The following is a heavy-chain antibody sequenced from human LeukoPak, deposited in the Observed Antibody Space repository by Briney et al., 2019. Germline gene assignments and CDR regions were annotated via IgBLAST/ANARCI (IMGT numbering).Heavy chain of an antibody. Sequence: GGSLRLSCAASGFTFSSYAMSWVRQAPGKGLEWVSAISGSGGSTYYADSVKGRFTISRDNSKNTLYLQMNSLRAEDTAVYYCAKDHDCSGGSCYSDYWGQGTLVTVSS. D-gene: IGHD2-15*01. V-gene: IGHV3-23*01. CDR2: ISGSGGST. CDR1: GFTFSSYA. J-gene: IGHJ4*02. CDR3: AKDHDCSGGSCYSDY.